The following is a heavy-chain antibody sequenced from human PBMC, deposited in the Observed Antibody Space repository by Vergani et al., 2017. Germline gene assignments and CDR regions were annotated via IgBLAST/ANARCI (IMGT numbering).Heavy chain of an antibody. CDR3: ARDFESSIHYANDAFDI. Sequence: QVQLRESGPGLVKPSETLSLICDVFDFISNGHYWGWIRQPAGKGLEWIGRFHTGGSTSYNPSLNSRVTISIDTSKNQFSLKLTSVTAADTAVYYCARDFESSIHYANDAFDIWGQGTMVIVSS. J-gene: IGHJ3*02. CDR2: FHTGGST. V-gene: IGHV4-4*07. D-gene: IGHD3-22*01. CDR1: DFISNGHY.